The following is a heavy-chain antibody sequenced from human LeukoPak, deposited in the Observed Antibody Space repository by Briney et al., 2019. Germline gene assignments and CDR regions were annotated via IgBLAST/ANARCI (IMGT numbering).Heavy chain of an antibody. CDR2: TYYTSKWNT. Sequence: SQTLSLTCAIPGDSVSSNSAGWNWVRQSPSRGLEWLGRTYYTSKWNTDYAVSVKSRIVVNPDTSKNQFSLQLNSVTSEDTAVYYCARGRASAFDVWGQGTMVTVSS. CDR1: GDSVSSNSAG. CDR3: ARGRASAFDV. J-gene: IGHJ3*01. V-gene: IGHV6-1*01. D-gene: IGHD6-25*01.